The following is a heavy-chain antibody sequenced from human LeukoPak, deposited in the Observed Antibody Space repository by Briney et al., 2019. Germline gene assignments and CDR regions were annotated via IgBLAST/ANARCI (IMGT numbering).Heavy chain of an antibody. J-gene: IGHJ6*02. CDR1: DGSISSYY. Sequence: SETLSLTCTVSDGSISSYYWSWIRQPPGKGLEWIGYIYYSGSTNYNPSLKSRVTISVDTSKNQFSLKLSSVTAADTAVYYCARSGAGFGYYYYGMDVWGQGTTVTVSS. D-gene: IGHD3-10*01. V-gene: IGHV4-59*01. CDR2: IYYSGST. CDR3: ARSGAGFGYYYYGMDV.